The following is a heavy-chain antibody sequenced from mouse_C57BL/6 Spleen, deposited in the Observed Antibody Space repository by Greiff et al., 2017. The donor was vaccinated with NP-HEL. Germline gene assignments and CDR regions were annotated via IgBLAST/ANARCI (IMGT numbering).Heavy chain of an antibody. CDR3: ARSPYCGGSYPYYIDY. J-gene: IGHJ2*01. D-gene: IGHD1-1*01. V-gene: IGHV1-82*01. CDR2: IYPGDGDT. CDR1: GYAFSSSW. Sequence: VQLQQSGPELVKPGASVKISCKASGYAFSSSWMNWVKQRPGKGLEWIGRIYPGDGDTNYNGKFKGKATLTADKSSSTAYMQLSSLTSEDSAVYYGARSPYCGGSYPYYIDYWGQGTTLTVSS.